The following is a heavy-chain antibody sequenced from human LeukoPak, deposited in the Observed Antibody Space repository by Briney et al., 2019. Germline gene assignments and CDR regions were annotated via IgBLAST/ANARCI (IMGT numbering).Heavy chain of an antibody. V-gene: IGHV4-4*07. Sequence: PSETLSLTCTVSGGSTTNSYWSWIRHSAGTGTEWIGRIHATGSTNYNPSLTSRVSMSLDMPTNQFSLTLSAVTVADTATYYCARIFDRDVWGQGTLVTVSP. CDR1: GGSTTNSY. D-gene: IGHD3-9*01. CDR3: ARIFDRDV. CDR2: IHATGST. J-gene: IGHJ3*01.